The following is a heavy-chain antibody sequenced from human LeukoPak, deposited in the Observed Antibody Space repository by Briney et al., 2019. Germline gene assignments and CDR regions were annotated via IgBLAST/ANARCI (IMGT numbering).Heavy chain of an antibody. J-gene: IGHJ1*01. Sequence: SVKVSCKASGGTFTSYAVNWVRQAPGQGLEWMGGIIPMFGTANYAQNFQGRVTITADESTSTAYMELSSLRSDDTAVYHCARRIVRSTIEYFQYWGLGTLVTVSS. D-gene: IGHD1-26*01. V-gene: IGHV1-69*01. CDR2: IIPMFGTA. CDR1: GGTFTSYA. CDR3: ARRIVRSTIEYFQY.